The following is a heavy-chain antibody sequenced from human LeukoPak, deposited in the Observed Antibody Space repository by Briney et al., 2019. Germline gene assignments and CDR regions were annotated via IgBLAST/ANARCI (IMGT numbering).Heavy chain of an antibody. Sequence: PSETLPLTCTVSGGSISSSSYYWGWIRQPPGKGLEWIGSIYYSGSTYYNPSLKSRVTISVDTSKNQFSLKLSSVTAADTAVYYCARQGGNYDILTGYYSYYFDYWGQGTLVTVSS. D-gene: IGHD3-9*01. V-gene: IGHV4-39*01. J-gene: IGHJ4*02. CDR2: IYYSGST. CDR1: GGSISSSSYY. CDR3: ARQGGNYDILTGYYSYYFDY.